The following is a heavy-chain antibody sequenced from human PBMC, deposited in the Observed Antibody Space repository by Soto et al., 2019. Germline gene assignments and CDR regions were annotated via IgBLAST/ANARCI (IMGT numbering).Heavy chain of an antibody. Sequence: SAESLKISCNVSGYIFTSYWISWVRQMPWKGLEWMGRIDPTDSYTDYSPSFQGHVTISVDKSINTAYLQWSSLKASDSAMYYCARLPVLSLVAVWGFDYWGLGTLVTVSS. J-gene: IGHJ4*02. CDR1: GYIFTSYW. D-gene: IGHD3-16*01. V-gene: IGHV5-10-1*01. CDR3: ARLPVLSLVAVWGFDY. CDR2: IDPTDSYT.